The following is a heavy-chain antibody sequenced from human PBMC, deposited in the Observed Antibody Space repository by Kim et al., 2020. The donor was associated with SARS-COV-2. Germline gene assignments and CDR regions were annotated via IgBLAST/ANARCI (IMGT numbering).Heavy chain of an antibody. J-gene: IGHJ6*02. CDR1: GGSINSNY. D-gene: IGHD3-22*01. V-gene: IGHV4-4*07. CDR3: AREAYYSDTGSPVLNYGMDV. Sequence: SETLSLTCTVSGGSINSNYWSWVRQPAGKGLEWIGRIHASGDSNYNSSLKSRVTMSLDESKSQFSLKLSSVTAADTAVYYCAREAYYSDTGSPVLNYGMDVWGQGTTVTVSS. CDR2: IHASGDS.